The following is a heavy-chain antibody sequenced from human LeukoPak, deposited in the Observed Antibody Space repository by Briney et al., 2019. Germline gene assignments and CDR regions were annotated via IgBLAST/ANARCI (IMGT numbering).Heavy chain of an antibody. Sequence: PSETLSLTCTVSGGSISSCYWSWIRQPPGKGLEWIGHIHNSGRTDYNPSLKSRVTISVDTSKQQFSLELDSVAAADTAMYYCARVRSGSNYVHFDYWGQGSLVTVSS. D-gene: IGHD1-26*01. CDR3: ARVRSGSNYVHFDY. CDR2: IHNSGRT. CDR1: GGSISSCY. V-gene: IGHV4-59*01. J-gene: IGHJ4*02.